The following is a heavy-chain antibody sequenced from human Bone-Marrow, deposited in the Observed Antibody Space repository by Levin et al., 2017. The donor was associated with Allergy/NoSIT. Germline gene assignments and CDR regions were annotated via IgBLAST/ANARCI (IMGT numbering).Heavy chain of an antibody. CDR2: ISGSGNSP. D-gene: IGHD2-21*01. CDR3: VKGLGADPRNHFGLDS. Sequence: PGGSLRLSCGASGFTFHDYAMTWVRQAPGKGLDWVSSISGSGNSPYYADSVKGRFTISRDNSKNTVYLQMNNVRAEDTAIYFCVKGLGADPRNHFGLDSWGQGTLVPVSA. CDR1: GFTFHDYA. V-gene: IGHV3-23*01. J-gene: IGHJ5*01.